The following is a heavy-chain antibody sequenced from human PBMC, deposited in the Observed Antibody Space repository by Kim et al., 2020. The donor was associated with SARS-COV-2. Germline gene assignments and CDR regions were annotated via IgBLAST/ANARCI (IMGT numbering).Heavy chain of an antibody. D-gene: IGHD1-7*01. Sequence: GGSLRLSCAASGFTFDDYAMHWVRQAPGKGLEWVSGISWNSGSIGYADSVKGRFTISRDNAKNSLYLQMNSLRAEDTAVYYCAKGSDNWNYRVPGFDPWGQGTLVTVAS. J-gene: IGHJ5*02. CDR1: GFTFDDYA. CDR3: AKGSDNWNYRVPGFDP. V-gene: IGHV3-9*01. CDR2: ISWNSGSI.